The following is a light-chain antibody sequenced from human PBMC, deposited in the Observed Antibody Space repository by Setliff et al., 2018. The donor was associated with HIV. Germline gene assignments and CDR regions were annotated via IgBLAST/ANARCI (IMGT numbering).Light chain of an antibody. J-gene: IGLJ2*01. Sequence: QSVLAQPPSASGTPGQRVIISCSGSSSNIGSNTVNWYQHLPGTAPKLLIYSNNQRPSGVPDRFSGSKSGTSASLAISGLQAEDEADYYCCSYAGSYTFVTFGGGTKVTVL. CDR2: SNN. CDR3: CSYAGSYTFVT. V-gene: IGLV1-44*01. CDR1: SSNIGSNT.